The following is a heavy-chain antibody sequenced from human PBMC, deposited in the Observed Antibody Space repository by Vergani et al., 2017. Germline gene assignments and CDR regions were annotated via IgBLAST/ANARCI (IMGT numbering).Heavy chain of an antibody. CDR2: MNPNSGNT. Sequence: QVQLVQSGAEVKKPGSSVKVSCKASGGTFSSYAISWVRQAPGQGLEWMGWMNPNSGNTGYAQKFQGRVTITRNTTISTAYMELSSLRSEDTAVYYCARDAGGFYRGGSFDYWGQGTLVTVSS. J-gene: IGHJ4*02. V-gene: IGHV1-8*03. D-gene: IGHD3-10*01. CDR3: ARDAGGFYRGGSFDY. CDR1: GGTFSSYA.